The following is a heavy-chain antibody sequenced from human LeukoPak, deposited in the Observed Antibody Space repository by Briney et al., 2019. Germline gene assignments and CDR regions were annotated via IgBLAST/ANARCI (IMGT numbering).Heavy chain of an antibody. CDR3: ARGPSYYDILTGANWFDP. D-gene: IGHD3-9*01. CDR2: ISAYNGNT. CDR1: GYTFTSYG. Sequence: ASVKVSCKASGYTFTSYGISWVRQAPGQGLEWMRWISAYNGNTNYAQKLQGRVTMTTDTSTSTAYMELRSLRSDDTAVYYCARGPSYYDILTGANWFDPWGQGTLVTVSS. V-gene: IGHV1-18*01. J-gene: IGHJ5*02.